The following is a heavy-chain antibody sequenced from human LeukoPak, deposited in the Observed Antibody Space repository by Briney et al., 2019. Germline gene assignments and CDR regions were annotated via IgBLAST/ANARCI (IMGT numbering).Heavy chain of an antibody. CDR3: ATSTVTPHYYYYMDV. CDR1: GFTFSSYS. V-gene: IGHV3-21*01. CDR2: ISSSSTYI. Sequence: GGSLRLSCAASGFTFSSYSMNWVRQAPGKGLEWVSSISSSSTYIYYADSVKGRFTISRDNAKNSLYLQMNSLRAEDTAVYYCATSTVTPHYYYYMDVWGKGTTVTVSS. D-gene: IGHD4-11*01. J-gene: IGHJ6*03.